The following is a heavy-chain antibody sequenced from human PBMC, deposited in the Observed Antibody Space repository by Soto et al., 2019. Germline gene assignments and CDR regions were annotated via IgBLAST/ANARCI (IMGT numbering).Heavy chain of an antibody. Sequence: VLLVESGGGLVKPGGSLRLSCVASGFTFSSYSMNWVRQAPGKGLEWVSSISSSSSYIYYADSVKGRFTISRDNAKHSLYLQMNSLRSEDTAVYYCARGEGWFGELVSEFVDYWGQGTLVTVSS. V-gene: IGHV3-21*01. CDR2: ISSSSSYI. D-gene: IGHD3-10*01. CDR3: ARGEGWFGELVSEFVDY. CDR1: GFTFSSYS. J-gene: IGHJ4*02.